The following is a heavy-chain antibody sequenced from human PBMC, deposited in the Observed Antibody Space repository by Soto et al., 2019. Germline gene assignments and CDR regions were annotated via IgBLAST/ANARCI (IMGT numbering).Heavy chain of an antibody. D-gene: IGHD1-26*01. CDR2: INSDGSST. J-gene: IGHJ3*02. CDR1: GFTFSSYW. Sequence: GGSLRLSCAASGFTFSSYWMHWVRQAPGKGLVWVSRINSDGSSTSYADSVKGRFTISIDNAKNTLYLQMNSLRAEDTAVYYCARVGAPVGATAFDIWGQGTMVTVSS. CDR3: ARVGAPVGATAFDI. V-gene: IGHV3-74*01.